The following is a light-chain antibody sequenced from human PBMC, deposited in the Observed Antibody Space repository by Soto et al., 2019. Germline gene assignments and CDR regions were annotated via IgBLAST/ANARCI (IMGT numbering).Light chain of an antibody. Sequence: EIVMTQSPATLSVSPGERATLSCRASQSVSNYLAWYQQKPGQAPRLLIYGAFTRATGIPDRFSGSGSGTDFPLTINSLQSEDFASYYCQHYNNWPFTFGPGTKVDSK. V-gene: IGKV3-15*01. CDR3: QHYNNWPFT. J-gene: IGKJ3*01. CDR2: GAF. CDR1: QSVSNY.